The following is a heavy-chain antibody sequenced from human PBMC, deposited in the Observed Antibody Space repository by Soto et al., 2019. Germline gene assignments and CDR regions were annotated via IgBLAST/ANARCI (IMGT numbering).Heavy chain of an antibody. D-gene: IGHD3-10*01. CDR1: GDSINSYF. V-gene: IGHV4-59*01. Sequence: LSLTCSASGDSINSYFWSWIRQSPGKGLEWIGYIYYNGNTNYNPSLASRVTISVDTSKNHFSLKLNSVTVADTAVYYCARGGASSRWLDPWGQGTLVTVSS. J-gene: IGHJ5*02. CDR2: IYYNGNT. CDR3: ARGGASSRWLDP.